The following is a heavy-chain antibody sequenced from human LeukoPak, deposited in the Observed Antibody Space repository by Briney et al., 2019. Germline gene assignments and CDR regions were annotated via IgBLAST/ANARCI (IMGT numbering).Heavy chain of an antibody. V-gene: IGHV4-39*01. J-gene: IGHJ4*02. CDR3: ARNGTVTVSGTKFNYFDY. CDR1: GGSISKSSYY. CDR2: IYYSGST. Sequence: PSETLSLTCTVSGGSISKSSYYWGWIRQPPGKGLEWIGNIYYSGSTYYNPSLKSRLTIFVDTSKNQFSLKVNSVTAADTAVYYCARNGTVTVSGTKFNYFDYWGQGTLVTVSS. D-gene: IGHD4-17*01.